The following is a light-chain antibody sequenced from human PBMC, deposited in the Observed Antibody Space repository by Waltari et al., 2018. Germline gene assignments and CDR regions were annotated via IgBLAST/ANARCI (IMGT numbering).Light chain of an antibody. V-gene: IGLV2-14*03. J-gene: IGLJ1*01. Sequence: QSALTRPASVSGSPGQSITISCTGTSSDVGAYTYVSWYQQYPGTAPKVMIFHVSNRPSGVSDRFSGSKSANTASLTISGLQAEDEADYYCSSYTSSHTYVFGTGTKVTVL. CDR3: SSYTSSHTYV. CDR2: HVS. CDR1: SSDVGAYTY.